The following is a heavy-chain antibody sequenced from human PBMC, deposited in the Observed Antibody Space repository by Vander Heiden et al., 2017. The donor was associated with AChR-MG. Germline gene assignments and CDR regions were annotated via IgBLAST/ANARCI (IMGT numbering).Heavy chain of an antibody. Sequence: EVQLVESGGGLVKPGGSLRLSCSASGFPFSSYSMNWVRQAPGKGLEWVSSISSSSSYIYYADSVKGRFTISRDNAKNSLYLQMNSLRAEDTAVYYCARDPYSTEYFQHWGQGTLVTVSS. J-gene: IGHJ1*01. CDR3: ARDPYSTEYFQH. CDR2: ISSSSSYI. D-gene: IGHD2-15*01. V-gene: IGHV3-21*01. CDR1: GFPFSSYS.